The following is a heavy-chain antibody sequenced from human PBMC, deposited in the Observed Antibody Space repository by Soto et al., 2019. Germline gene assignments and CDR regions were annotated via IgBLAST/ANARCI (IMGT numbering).Heavy chain of an antibody. J-gene: IGHJ4*02. V-gene: IGHV5-51*01. CDR3: ARVRESTAAFDY. CDR2: IYPRDSDT. CDR1: GYRFTRYW. D-gene: IGHD2-8*02. Sequence: GESLKISCKGSGYRFTRYWIGWVRQMPGKGLEWMGIIYPRDSDTRYSPSFQGQVTISADKSISTAYLQWSSLKASDTAMYYCARVRESTAAFDYWGQGTLVTVSS.